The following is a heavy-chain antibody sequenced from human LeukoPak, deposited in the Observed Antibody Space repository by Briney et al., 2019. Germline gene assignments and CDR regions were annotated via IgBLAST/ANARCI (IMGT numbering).Heavy chain of an antibody. CDR3: ARDREYSSSSFYYYYYMDV. CDR2: ISSSSTI. Sequence: GGSLRLSCAASGFTFSSYSMNWVRQAPGKGLEWVSYISSSSTIYYADSVKGRFTISRDNAKNSLYLQMNSLRAEDTAVYYCARDREYSSSSFYYYYYMDVWGKGTTVTVSS. D-gene: IGHD6-6*01. CDR1: GFTFSSYS. V-gene: IGHV3-48*04. J-gene: IGHJ6*03.